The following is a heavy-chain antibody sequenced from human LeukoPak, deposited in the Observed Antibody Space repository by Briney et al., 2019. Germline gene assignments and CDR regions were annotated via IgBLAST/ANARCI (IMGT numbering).Heavy chain of an antibody. CDR1: GFTISTYG. Sequence: GGSLRLSCAASGFTISTYGMSWVRQTPGRGLEWVSSISGGTTYYADSVKGRFNISRDNSKNTVSLQMNSLRAEDTAVYYCAKSVYHSGNYWGQGTLVTVSS. V-gene: IGHV3-23*01. CDR3: AKSVYHSGNY. D-gene: IGHD3-10*01. J-gene: IGHJ4*02. CDR2: ISGGTT.